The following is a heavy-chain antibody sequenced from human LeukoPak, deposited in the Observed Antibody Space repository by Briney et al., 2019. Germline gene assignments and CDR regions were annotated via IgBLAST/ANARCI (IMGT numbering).Heavy chain of an antibody. J-gene: IGHJ4*02. V-gene: IGHV4-59*08. CDR3: ARHDYGSYDY. CDR1: GGSISSYY. CDR2: IHYSGTT. D-gene: IGHD4-17*01. Sequence: PSETLSLTCTVSGGSISSYYWRWIRQPPGKGLEWIGYIHYSGTTNYNPSLKSRVTISVDTSMNQFSLKLSSVTAVDTAVYYCARHDYGSYDYWGQGTLVTVSS.